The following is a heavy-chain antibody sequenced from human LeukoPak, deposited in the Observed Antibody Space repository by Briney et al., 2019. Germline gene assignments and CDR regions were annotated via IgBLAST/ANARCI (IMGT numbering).Heavy chain of an antibody. J-gene: IGHJ4*02. CDR1: GGSISSSSYY. Sequence: SETLSLTYTVSGGSISSSSYYWGWIRQPPGKGLEWIGSIYYSGSTYYSPSLKSRVTISVDTSKNQFSLKLSSVTAADTAVYYCAGSGWYGDYWGQGTLVTVSS. D-gene: IGHD6-19*01. V-gene: IGHV4-39*01. CDR3: AGSGWYGDY. CDR2: IYYSGST.